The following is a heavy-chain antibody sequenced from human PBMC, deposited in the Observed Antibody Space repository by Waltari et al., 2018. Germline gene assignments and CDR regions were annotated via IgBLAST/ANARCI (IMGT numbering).Heavy chain of an antibody. Sequence: QVQLVESGGGVVQPGRSLRLSCAASGFTFSSYAMHWVRQAPGKGLEWVAVISYDGSNKYYADSVKGRFTISRDNSKNTLYLQMNSLRAEDTAVYYCARERVGSWYYTAAFDIWGQGTMVTVSS. CDR2: ISYDGSNK. V-gene: IGHV3-30-3*01. CDR3: ARERVGSWYYTAAFDI. D-gene: IGHD6-13*01. J-gene: IGHJ3*02. CDR1: GFTFSSYA.